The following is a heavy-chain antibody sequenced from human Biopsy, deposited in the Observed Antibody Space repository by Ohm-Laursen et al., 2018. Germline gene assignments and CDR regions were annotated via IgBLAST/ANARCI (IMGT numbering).Heavy chain of an antibody. CDR2: IHHSGST. J-gene: IGHJ6*02. CDR3: ARMDCSGGSCHYYSYGMDV. V-gene: IGHV4-4*09. D-gene: IGHD2-15*01. CDR1: GVSITAYY. Sequence: SQTLSLTCTVSGVSITAYYWSWIRRPPGKGLECIGNIHHSGSTNYNPSPKSGHTISVDTSKNQFSLKLSSVTAADTAVYYCARMDCSGGSCHYYSYGMDVWGQGTTVIVSS.